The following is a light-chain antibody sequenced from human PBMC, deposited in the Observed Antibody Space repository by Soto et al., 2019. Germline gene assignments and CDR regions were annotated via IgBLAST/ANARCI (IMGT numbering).Light chain of an antibody. CDR1: QSVSAN. J-gene: IGKJ5*01. V-gene: IGKV3D-15*01. CDR3: QQYNSYPIT. CDR2: GAS. Sequence: EIVMTQSPATLSVSPGERATLSCRASQSVSANLAWYQQKPGQGPRLLIYGASSRATGIPDRFSGSGSGTDFTLTISSLQPDDFATYYCQQYNSYPITFGQGTRLEIK.